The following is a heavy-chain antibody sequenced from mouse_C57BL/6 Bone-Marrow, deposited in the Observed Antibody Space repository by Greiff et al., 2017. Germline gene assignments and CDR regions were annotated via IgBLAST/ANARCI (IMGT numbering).Heavy chain of an antibody. CDR3: ARRGLLRPRDY. CDR2: IYPRSGYT. J-gene: IGHJ4*01. D-gene: IGHD1-2*01. Sequence: QVQLQQSGAELARPGASVKLSCKASGYTFTSYGISWVKQRTGQGLEWIGEIYPRSGYTYYNEKFKGKATLTADTSSSTAYMELRSLTSEDSAVYFCARRGLLRPRDYWGQGTSVTVSS. V-gene: IGHV1-81*01. CDR1: GYTFTSYG.